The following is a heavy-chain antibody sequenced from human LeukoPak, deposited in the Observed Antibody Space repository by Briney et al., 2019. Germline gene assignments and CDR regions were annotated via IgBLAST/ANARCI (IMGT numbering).Heavy chain of an antibody. CDR3: ARGHIPVVIRSLDWSGHYYMDV. Sequence: ASVKVSCKASGYTFTTYDINWVRQATGQGLEWMGWMNPYSGNTGYVQRFWGRVTMTGNTAKSTAYMELSSLKSEDTAVYYCARGHIPVVIRSLDWSGHYYMDVWGKGTTVTVSS. J-gene: IGHJ6*03. V-gene: IGHV1-8*01. CDR1: GYTFTTYD. CDR2: MNPYSGNT. D-gene: IGHD3-9*01.